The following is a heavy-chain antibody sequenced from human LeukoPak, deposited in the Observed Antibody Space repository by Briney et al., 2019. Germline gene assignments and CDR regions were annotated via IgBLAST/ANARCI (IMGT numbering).Heavy chain of an antibody. CDR1: GDSISSYY. V-gene: IGHV4-59*12. CDR3: ARDRTASAFDI. J-gene: IGHJ3*02. Sequence: SETLSLTCTVSGDSISSYYWSWIRQPPGKGLEWIGYIYYSGSTNYNPSLKSRVTISVDTSKNQFSLKLSSVTAADTAVYYCARDRTASAFDIWGQGTMVTVSS. CDR2: IYYSGST.